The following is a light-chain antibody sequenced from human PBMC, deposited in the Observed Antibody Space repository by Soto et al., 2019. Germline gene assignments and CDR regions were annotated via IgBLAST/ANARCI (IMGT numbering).Light chain of an antibody. CDR3: HQYNHWPPLYS. CDR1: QSVSNN. Sequence: EVVLTQSPVTLSMSPGERATLSCRASQSVSNNLAWYQQKPGQAPRLLIYGDSTRATGVPARFSGSGSGTEFSLTIAGLQSEDIAIYYCHQYNHWPPLYSFGQGTRLEIK. J-gene: IGKJ2*01. CDR2: GDS. V-gene: IGKV3-15*01.